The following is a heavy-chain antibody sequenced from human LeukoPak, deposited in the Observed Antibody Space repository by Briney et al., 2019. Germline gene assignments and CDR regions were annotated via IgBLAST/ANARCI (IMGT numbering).Heavy chain of an antibody. CDR3: TTVERWLLRSSPY. J-gene: IGHJ4*02. D-gene: IGHD5-24*01. Sequence: GGSLRLSCAASGFTFSNAWMTWVRQAPGKGLEWVGRIKTKIDGETTDCAAPVEGRFTISRDDSKNTLYLQMNSLKTDDTAVYYCTTVERWLLRSSPYWGQGTLVTVSS. CDR2: IKTKIDGETT. V-gene: IGHV3-15*01. CDR1: GFTFSNAW.